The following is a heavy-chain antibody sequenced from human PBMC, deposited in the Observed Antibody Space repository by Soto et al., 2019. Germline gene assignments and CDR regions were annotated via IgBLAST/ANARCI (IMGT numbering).Heavy chain of an antibody. D-gene: IGHD6-13*01. J-gene: IGHJ5*02. V-gene: IGHV4-59*01. CDR1: GGSISSYY. Sequence: QVQLQESGPGLVKPSETLSLTCTVSGGSISSYYRNWIRQPPGKRMEWIGCIHYSGSTNYNPSLKSRVTMSVDTSRNQFSQRLSSVTAADTAVYHCARSLYSTNWNWFDPWGQGTLVTVSA. CDR2: IHYSGST. CDR3: ARSLYSTNWNWFDP.